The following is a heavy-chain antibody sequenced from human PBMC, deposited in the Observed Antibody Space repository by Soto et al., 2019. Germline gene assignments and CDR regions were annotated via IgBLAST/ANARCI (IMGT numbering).Heavy chain of an antibody. J-gene: IGHJ4*02. CDR3: AKEQRVAARTNFDY. CDR1: GVTFSSYA. CDR2: ISGSGGST. D-gene: IGHD6-6*01. V-gene: IGHV3-23*01. Sequence: GGSLRLSCAAAGVTFSSYAMSWVRRAPGKGLEWVSAISGSGGSTYYADSVKGRFTISRDNSKNTLYLQMNSLRAEDTAVYYCAKEQRVAARTNFDYWGQGTLVTVSS.